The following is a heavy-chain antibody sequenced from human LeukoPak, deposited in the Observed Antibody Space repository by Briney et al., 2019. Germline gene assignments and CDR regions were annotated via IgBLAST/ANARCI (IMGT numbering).Heavy chain of an antibody. CDR1: GFIFRNYA. CDR2: ISGSGGST. Sequence: PGASLRLSCAASGFIFRNYAMSWVRQAPGKGLEWVSAISGSGGSTYYADSVKGRFTISRDNSKNTLYLQMNGLRAEDTAVYYCAKVIDPTGLDYWGQGTLVTVSS. V-gene: IGHV3-23*01. CDR3: AKVIDPTGLDY. D-gene: IGHD1-14*01. J-gene: IGHJ4*02.